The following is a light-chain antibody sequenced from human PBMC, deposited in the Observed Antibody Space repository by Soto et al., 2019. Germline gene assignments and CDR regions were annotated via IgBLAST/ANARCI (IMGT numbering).Light chain of an antibody. V-gene: IGKV3-20*01. CDR2: DAS. Sequence: EIFMTQSPATLSLSPGERATLSCMAIQSVSNYLAWYQQKPGQAPRLLIYDASSRATGIPDRFSGGGSGTDFTLTISRLEPEDFAVYYCQQYGYSPITFGQGTRLEIK. CDR3: QQYGYSPIT. CDR1: QSVSNY. J-gene: IGKJ5*01.